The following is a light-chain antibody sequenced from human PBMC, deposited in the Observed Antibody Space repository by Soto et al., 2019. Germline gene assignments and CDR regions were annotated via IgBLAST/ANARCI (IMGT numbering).Light chain of an antibody. J-gene: IGLJ1*01. CDR2: QVT. CDR1: SSDVGGYYY. Sequence: QSALTQPASVSGSPGQSITISCTGTSSDVGGYYYVSWYQHHPGKAPKLIIYQVTSRPSGVSNRFSDSKSGNTASLTISAPPAEDEARSCCCSYSSSSTYYVFGTGTKLTVL. V-gene: IGLV2-14*01. CDR3: CSYSSSSTYYV.